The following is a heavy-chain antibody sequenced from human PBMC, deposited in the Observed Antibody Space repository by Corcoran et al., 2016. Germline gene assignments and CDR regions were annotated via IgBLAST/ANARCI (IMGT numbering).Heavy chain of an antibody. D-gene: IGHD2-21*02. Sequence: QVQLVESGGGVVQPGRSLRLSCAASGFTFNTYAMHWVRQAPGKGLEWVAIIWYDGSGKFYADSVKDRFTVSRDNSKFTLSLQMNSLRAEDTAIYRCARGNGDHGNWFDPWGQGTLVTVSS. CDR3: ARGNGDHGNWFDP. CDR2: IWYDGSGK. V-gene: IGHV3-33*01. J-gene: IGHJ5*02. CDR1: GFTFNTYA.